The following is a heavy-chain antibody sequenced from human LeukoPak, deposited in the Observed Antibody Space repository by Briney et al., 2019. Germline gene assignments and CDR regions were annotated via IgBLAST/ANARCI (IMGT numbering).Heavy chain of an antibody. Sequence: GGSLRLSCAASGFTLSSRWMHWVRQVPGKGLVSVSHIESDGRTAYADSVKGRFIISRDNAKNTLYLQMNSLRVEDTAVYYCARDGRGPDYWGQGTLVTVSS. D-gene: IGHD3/OR15-3a*01. J-gene: IGHJ4*02. V-gene: IGHV3-74*01. CDR3: ARDGRGPDY. CDR2: IESDGRT. CDR1: GFTLSSRW.